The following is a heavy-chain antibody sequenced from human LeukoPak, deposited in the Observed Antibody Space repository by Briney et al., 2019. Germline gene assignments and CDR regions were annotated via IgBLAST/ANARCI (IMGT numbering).Heavy chain of an antibody. D-gene: IGHD5-24*01. V-gene: IGHV3-48*03. CDR3: ARLMTTILDY. Sequence: GSLRLSCAASGFTFSSYEMNWVRQAPGKGLEWVSYISGTSHYTNYADSVKGRFTISRDNAKNSVYLQMNSLRAEDTAVYYCARLMTTILDYWGQGTLVTVSS. CDR2: ISGTSHYT. CDR1: GFTFSSYE. J-gene: IGHJ4*02.